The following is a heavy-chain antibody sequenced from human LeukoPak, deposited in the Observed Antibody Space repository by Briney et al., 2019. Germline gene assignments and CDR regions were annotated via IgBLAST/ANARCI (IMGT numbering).Heavy chain of an antibody. CDR1: GFTFDDYA. CDR3: ATRPYYYYGMDV. Sequence: GGSLRLSCAASGFTFDDYAMHWVRQAPGKGLEWVSLISGDGGSTYYADSVKGRFTVSRDNSKNSLYLQMNSLRTEDTALYYCATRPYYYYGMDVWGQGTTVTVSS. CDR2: ISGDGGST. V-gene: IGHV3-43*02. J-gene: IGHJ6*02.